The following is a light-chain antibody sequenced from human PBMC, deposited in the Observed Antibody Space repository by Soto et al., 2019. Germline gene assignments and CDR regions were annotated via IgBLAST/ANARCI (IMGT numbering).Light chain of an antibody. CDR1: QSIRSN. CDR2: YAS. V-gene: IGKV3-15*01. CDR3: QQYNDWPPIT. J-gene: IGKJ5*01. Sequence: IKMKRSPSSQSVSTGVSAASLYKASQSIRSNLAWYQQKPGQAPRLLIYYASSRATGIPARFSGSGSGTEFTLTISSLQSEDFAVYYCQQYNDWPPITFGQGTRLEIK.